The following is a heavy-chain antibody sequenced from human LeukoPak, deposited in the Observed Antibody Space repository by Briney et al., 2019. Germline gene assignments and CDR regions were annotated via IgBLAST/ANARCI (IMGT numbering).Heavy chain of an antibody. J-gene: IGHJ4*02. CDR3: AKARTGYDSSGYFVWDY. CDR1: GFTFSDYY. V-gene: IGHV3-23*01. CDR2: ISGSGGST. D-gene: IGHD3-22*01. Sequence: GGSLRLSCAASGFTFSDYYMSWIRQAPGKGLEWVSAISGSGGSTYYADSVKGRFTISRDNSKNTLYLQMNSLRAEDTAVYYCAKARTGYDSSGYFVWDYWGQGTLVTVSS.